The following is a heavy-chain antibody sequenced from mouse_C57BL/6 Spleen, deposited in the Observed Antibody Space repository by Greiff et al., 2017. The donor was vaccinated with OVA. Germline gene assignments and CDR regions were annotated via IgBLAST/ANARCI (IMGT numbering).Heavy chain of an antibody. J-gene: IGHJ3*01. CDR1: GYSITSGYY. Sequence: EVQLVESGPGLVKPSQSLSLTCSVTGYSITSGYYWNWIRQFPGNKLEWMGYISYDGSNNYNPSLKNRISITRDTSKNQFFLKLNSVTTEDTATYYCAREDYGSSLPWFAYWGQGTLVTVSA. V-gene: IGHV3-6*01. D-gene: IGHD1-1*01. CDR3: AREDYGSSLPWFAY. CDR2: ISYDGSN.